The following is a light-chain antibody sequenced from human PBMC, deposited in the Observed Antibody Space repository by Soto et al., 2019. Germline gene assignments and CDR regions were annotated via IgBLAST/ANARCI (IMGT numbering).Light chain of an antibody. CDR3: QQYNSYPLT. CDR1: QSISSW. Sequence: DIQMTQSPSTLSASVGDRVTITCRASQSISSWLAWYQQTPGKAPKLLIYKASSLASGVPSRFSGSGSGTEFTLTISSLQPDDVATYYCQQYNSYPLTFGGGTKVEIK. J-gene: IGKJ4*01. V-gene: IGKV1-5*03. CDR2: KAS.